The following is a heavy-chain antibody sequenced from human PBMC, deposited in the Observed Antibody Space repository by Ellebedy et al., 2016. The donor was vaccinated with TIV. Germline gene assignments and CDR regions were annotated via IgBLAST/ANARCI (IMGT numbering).Heavy chain of an antibody. CDR2: IIPILGIA. J-gene: IGHJ5*02. CDR3: ARGDAAVPGWFDP. D-gene: IGHD2-2*01. Sequence: AASVKVSCKASGGTFSSYAISWVRQAPGQGLEWMGRIIPILGIANYAQKFQGRVTITADKSTSTAYMELSSLRSEDTAVYYCARGDAAVPGWFDPWGQGTLVTVSS. CDR1: GGTFSSYA. V-gene: IGHV1-69*04.